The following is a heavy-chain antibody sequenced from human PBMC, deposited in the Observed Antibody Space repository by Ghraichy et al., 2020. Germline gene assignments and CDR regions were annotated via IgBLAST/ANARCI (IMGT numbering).Heavy chain of an antibody. CDR1: GFTFRDYY. V-gene: IGHV3-11*06. Sequence: GESLNISCAASGFTFRDYYMSWIRQAPGKGLEWVSLISRRGRDTNYADSVRGRFTISRDDAKNSLYLQMNPLRAEDTAVYYCVREGQALGKSGFAFWGHGALVTVSS. CDR3: VREGQALGKSGFAF. J-gene: IGHJ5*01. D-gene: IGHD6-25*01. CDR2: ISRRGRDT.